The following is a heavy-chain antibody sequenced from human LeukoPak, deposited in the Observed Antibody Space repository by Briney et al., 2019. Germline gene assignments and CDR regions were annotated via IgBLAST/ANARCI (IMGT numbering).Heavy chain of an antibody. J-gene: IGHJ1*01. D-gene: IGHD3-10*01. Sequence: PEGSLRLSCAAPGFTFSSYAMSWVRQAPGKGLEWVSAISGSGGSTYYADSVKGRFTISRDNSKNTLYLQMNSLRAEDTAVYYCARDLFSGSDYYGSGSGGFQHWGQGTLVTVSS. V-gene: IGHV3-23*01. CDR2: ISGSGGST. CDR1: GFTFSSYA. CDR3: ARDLFSGSDYYGSGSGGFQH.